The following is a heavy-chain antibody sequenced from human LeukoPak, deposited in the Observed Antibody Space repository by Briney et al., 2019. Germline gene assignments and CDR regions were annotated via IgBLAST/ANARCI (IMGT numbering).Heavy chain of an antibody. D-gene: IGHD6-13*01. CDR2: IIPIFGTA. CDR3: ASGGAAAGDDAFDI. Sequence: SVKVSCKASGYTFTSYGISWVRQAPGQGLEWMGGIIPIFGTANYAQKFQGRVTITTDESTSTAYMELSSLRSEDTAVYYCASGGAAAGDDAFDIWGQGTMVTVSS. V-gene: IGHV1-69*05. CDR1: GYTFTSYG. J-gene: IGHJ3*02.